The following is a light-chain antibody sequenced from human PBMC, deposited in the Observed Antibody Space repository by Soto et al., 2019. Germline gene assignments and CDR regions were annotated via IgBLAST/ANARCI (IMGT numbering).Light chain of an antibody. V-gene: IGKV3-20*01. J-gene: IGKJ4*01. Sequence: EIVLTQSPGTLSLSPGGRATLSCRASQSVSSYLAWYQQKPAQAPRLLIYGASSRATGIPDRFSGSGSGTDFTLTISRLEPEDFAVYYCQQYGSSRGLTFGGGTKVEIK. CDR3: QQYGSSRGLT. CDR2: GAS. CDR1: QSVSSY.